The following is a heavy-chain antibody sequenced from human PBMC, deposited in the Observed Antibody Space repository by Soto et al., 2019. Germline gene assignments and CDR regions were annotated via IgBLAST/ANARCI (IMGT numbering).Heavy chain of an antibody. Sequence: PSETLSLTCAVSGSSISSGGYSWSWIRQPPGKGLEWIGYIYHSGSTYYNPSLKSRVTISVDRSKNQLPLKLSSVTAADTAVYYCARASGYPFDYWGQGTLVTVSS. CDR3: ARASGYPFDY. V-gene: IGHV4-30-2*01. CDR1: GSSISSGGYS. CDR2: IYHSGST. J-gene: IGHJ4*02. D-gene: IGHD3-22*01.